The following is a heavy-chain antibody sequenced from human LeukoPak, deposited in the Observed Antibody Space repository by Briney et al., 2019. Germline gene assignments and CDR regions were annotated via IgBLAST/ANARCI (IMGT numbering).Heavy chain of an antibody. J-gene: IGHJ6*03. CDR2: IKYDGSEK. CDR1: GLAFRSFW. V-gene: IGHV3-7*01. D-gene: IGHD1-1*01. CDR3: AKIEGSSWNLRDYYYSMDV. Sequence: GGSLRLSCVVSGLAFRSFWMTWVRQAPGKGPEWVANIKYDGSEKYYVDSVKGRFTISRDNAKNSLFLEINSLRADDTAVYYCAKIEGSSWNLRDYYYSMDVWGKGTTVTVSS.